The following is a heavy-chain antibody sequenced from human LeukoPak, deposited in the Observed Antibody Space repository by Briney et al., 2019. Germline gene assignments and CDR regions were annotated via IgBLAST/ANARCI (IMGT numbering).Heavy chain of an antibody. Sequence: GSLRLSCAASGFNFSTFNGNWVRQAPGQGMDWVSYISSSSRTRYYADSVKGRFTISRDNAKDSLYLQMNSLRAEDTAVYYCVRESIGFDYWGQGTLVTVSS. CDR2: ISSSSRTR. D-gene: IGHD2-15*01. CDR1: GFNFSTFN. V-gene: IGHV3-48*04. CDR3: VRESIGFDY. J-gene: IGHJ4*02.